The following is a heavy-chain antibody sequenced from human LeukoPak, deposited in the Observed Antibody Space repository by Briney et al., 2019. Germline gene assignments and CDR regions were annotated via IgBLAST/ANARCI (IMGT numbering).Heavy chain of an antibody. Sequence: GGSLRLSCAASGFTVSSNYMSWVRQAPGKGLEWVSSISSSSSYIYYADSVKGRFTISRDNAKNSLYLQMNSLRAEDTAVYYCAREIACSTSCFDAFDIWGQGTMVTVSS. CDR1: GFTVSSNY. D-gene: IGHD2-2*01. V-gene: IGHV3-21*01. CDR2: ISSSSSYI. CDR3: AREIACSTSCFDAFDI. J-gene: IGHJ3*02.